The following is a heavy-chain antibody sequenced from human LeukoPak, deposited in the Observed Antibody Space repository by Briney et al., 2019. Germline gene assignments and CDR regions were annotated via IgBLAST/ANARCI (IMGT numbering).Heavy chain of an antibody. CDR2: ISSSSSYI. D-gene: IGHD1-1*01. J-gene: IGHJ5*02. CDR3: ARNEFPTGWFDP. V-gene: IGHV3-21*01. Sequence: GGSLRLSCAASGFTFRSYNMNGCRQAPGKGLEGVSSISSSSSYIYYADSVKSRFTISRDNAKNSLYLQMNSLRAEDTAVYYCARNEFPTGWFDPWGQGTLVTVSS. CDR1: GFTFRSYN.